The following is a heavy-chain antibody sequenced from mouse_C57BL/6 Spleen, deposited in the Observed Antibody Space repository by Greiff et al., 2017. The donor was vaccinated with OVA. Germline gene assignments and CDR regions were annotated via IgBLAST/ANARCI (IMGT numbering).Heavy chain of an antibody. Sequence: QVQLQQSGAELVKPGASVKLSCKASGYTFTSYWMHWVKQRPGQGLEWIGMIHPNSGSTNYNEKFKSKATLTVDKSSSTAYMQLSSLTSEDSAVYYCASEGLRLSWFAYWGQGTLVTVSA. V-gene: IGHV1-64*01. J-gene: IGHJ3*01. D-gene: IGHD2-4*01. CDR3: ASEGLRLSWFAY. CDR1: GYTFTSYW. CDR2: IHPNSGST.